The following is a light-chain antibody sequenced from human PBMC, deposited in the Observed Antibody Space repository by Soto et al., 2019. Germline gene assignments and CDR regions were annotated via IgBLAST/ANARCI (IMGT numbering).Light chain of an antibody. Sequence: QSALTQPASVSGSPGQSITISCTGTSSDVGGYNYVSWYQHHPGKAPKLIIYDVSNRPSGVSYRFSASKSGSTASLTISGLQAEDEADYYCSSYSSSTTHVVFGGGTKLTVL. CDR3: SSYSSSTTHVV. V-gene: IGLV2-14*03. CDR2: DVS. J-gene: IGLJ2*01. CDR1: SSDVGGYNY.